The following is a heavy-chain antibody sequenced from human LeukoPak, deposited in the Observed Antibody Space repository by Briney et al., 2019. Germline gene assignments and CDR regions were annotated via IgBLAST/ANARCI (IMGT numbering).Heavy chain of an antibody. Sequence: GGSLRLSCAASGFTVSSTYMSWVRQAPGKGLEWVSGISGSGDNTYYADSVKGRFTISRDNSKNTLYVQVNSLGTEDTAAYYCAKGSYYDSSGSFYFDYWGQGTLVTVSS. CDR2: ISGSGDNT. CDR3: AKGSYYDSSGSFYFDY. D-gene: IGHD3-22*01. CDR1: GFTVSSTY. V-gene: IGHV3-23*01. J-gene: IGHJ4*02.